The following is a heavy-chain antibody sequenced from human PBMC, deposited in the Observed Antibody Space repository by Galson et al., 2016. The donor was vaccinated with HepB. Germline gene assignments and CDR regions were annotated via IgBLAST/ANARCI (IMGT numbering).Heavy chain of an antibody. CDR2: ISVFNGDA. Sequence: SVKVSCKAAGYTFINHAMHWVRQAPGQRLEWMGRISVFNGDANYAQKFQGRVTMTTDSSANTAYMELGSLTSDDTAVYYCARALPGNLRASDIWGQGTMVTISS. J-gene: IGHJ3*02. CDR3: ARALPGNLRASDI. D-gene: IGHD1-14*01. CDR1: GYTFINHA. V-gene: IGHV1-3*01.